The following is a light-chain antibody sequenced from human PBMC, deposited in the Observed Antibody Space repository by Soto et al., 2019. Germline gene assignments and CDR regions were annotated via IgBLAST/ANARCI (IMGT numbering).Light chain of an antibody. V-gene: IGLV2-14*03. J-gene: IGLJ2*01. CDR2: DVS. Sequence: QSALTQPASVSGSPGQSITISCTGTGSNVGGYNFVSWFQHHPGKAPKLIIFDVSGRPSGVSDRFSGSKSGNTASLTISGLQTEDEADYFCSSYTTSSTYLFGGGTKLTVL. CDR3: SSYTTSSTYL. CDR1: GSNVGGYNF.